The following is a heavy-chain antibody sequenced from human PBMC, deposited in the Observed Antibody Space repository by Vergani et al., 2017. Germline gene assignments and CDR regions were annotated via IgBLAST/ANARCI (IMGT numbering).Heavy chain of an antibody. J-gene: IGHJ4*02. CDR3: ATVREDYSKTERDVWDFDD. V-gene: IGHV4-34*01. Sequence: QVQLQQWGAGLLKPSETLSLTCAVYGGSFSGYYWSWIRQPPGKGLEWIGEINHSGSTNYNPSLKSRVTISVDTSKNQFSLKLSSVTAADTAVYYCATVREDYSKTERDVWDFDDWGQGTLVTVSS. CDR1: GGSFSGYY. CDR2: INHSGST. D-gene: IGHD5-24*01.